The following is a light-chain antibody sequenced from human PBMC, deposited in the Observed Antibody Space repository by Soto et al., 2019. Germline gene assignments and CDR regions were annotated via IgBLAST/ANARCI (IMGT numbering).Light chain of an antibody. Sequence: QSALTQPASVSGSPGQSITISCTGTSSDVGGYDFVSWYQHHPGKAPQLMIYEVSTRPSGVSNRFSGSKSGNTASLTISGLQAEDEADYYCSSYTSDWGVFGTGTKLTVL. J-gene: IGLJ1*01. CDR1: SSDVGGYDF. CDR3: SSYTSDWGV. CDR2: EVS. V-gene: IGLV2-14*01.